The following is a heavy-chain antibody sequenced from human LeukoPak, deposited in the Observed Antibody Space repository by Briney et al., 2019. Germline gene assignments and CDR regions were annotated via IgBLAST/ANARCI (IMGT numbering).Heavy chain of an antibody. D-gene: IGHD1-26*01. CDR1: GGSISSYY. J-gene: IGHJ5*02. Sequence: PSETLSLTCTVSGGSISSYYWSWIRQPPGKGLEWIGYIYYSGSTNYNPSLKSRVTISVDTSKNQFSLKLSSVTAADTAVYYCARGEGAKVAWFDPWGQGTLVTVSS. CDR3: ARGEGAKVAWFDP. CDR2: IYYSGST. V-gene: IGHV4-59*01.